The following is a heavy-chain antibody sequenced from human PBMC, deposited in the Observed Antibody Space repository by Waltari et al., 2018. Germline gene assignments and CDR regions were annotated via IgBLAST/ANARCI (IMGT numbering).Heavy chain of an antibody. V-gene: IGHV4-4*02. Sequence: QLRLQESGPGLVKPSGTLSLTCTVSGDSMSTTDCWSWVRQPPGTGLEWIGQVRGDGKTNYQPSFASRVTLSLDTYNKQFSLRVTSATAADTAVYYCARDRGRGLYLDAWGPGTLVTVSP. J-gene: IGHJ4*02. CDR3: ARDRGRGLYLDA. D-gene: IGHD2-15*01. CDR1: GDSMSTTDC. CDR2: VRGDGKT.